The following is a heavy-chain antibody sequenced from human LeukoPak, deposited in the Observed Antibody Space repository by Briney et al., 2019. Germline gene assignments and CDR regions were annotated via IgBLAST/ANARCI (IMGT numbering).Heavy chain of an antibody. V-gene: IGHV1-8*03. CDR3: ARSPVYYYYYYYIDV. J-gene: IGHJ6*03. Sequence: ASVKVSCKASGYTFTSYDINWVRQATGQGLEWMGWMNPNSGNTGYAQKFQGRVTITRNTSISTAYMELSSLRSEDTAVYYCARSPVYYYYYYYIDVWGKGTTVTVSS. CDR2: MNPNSGNT. D-gene: IGHD1-14*01. CDR1: GYTFTSYD.